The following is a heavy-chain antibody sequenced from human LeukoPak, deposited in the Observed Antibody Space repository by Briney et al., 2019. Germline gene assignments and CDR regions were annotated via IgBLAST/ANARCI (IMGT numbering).Heavy chain of an antibody. J-gene: IGHJ4*02. Sequence: PGGSLRLSCTVSGFTFCDYAMSWVRQARGKGLEWVGFIRCKAYGGTTEYAASVKGRFTISRDESKNIAYLQMNSLRTEDTAVYYCTSRRLERGLDYWGQGTLVTVSS. CDR2: IRCKAYGGTT. D-gene: IGHD1-1*01. CDR3: TSRRLERGLDY. CDR1: GFTFCDYA. V-gene: IGHV3-49*04.